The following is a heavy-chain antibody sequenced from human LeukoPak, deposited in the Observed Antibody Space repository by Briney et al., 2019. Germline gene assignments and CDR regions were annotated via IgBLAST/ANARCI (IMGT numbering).Heavy chain of an antibody. CDR1: GRSISIYY. D-gene: IGHD3-22*01. Sequence: SETLSLICTVSGRSISIYYSSCIRQPAGEGLEWIGCIYTSGSTNYNPPLKSRVTMSVHTSQNQFSLKLSSVTAADTAVYYCARFNSETYYYVSSGYYYCDYWGQGPVLTVSS. CDR3: ARFNSETYYYVSSGYYYCDY. CDR2: IYTSGST. V-gene: IGHV4-4*07. J-gene: IGHJ4*02.